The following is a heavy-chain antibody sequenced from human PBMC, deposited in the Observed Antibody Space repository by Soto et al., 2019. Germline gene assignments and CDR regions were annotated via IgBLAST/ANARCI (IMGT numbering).Heavy chain of an antibody. V-gene: IGHV4-4*02. CDR1: GVSISSGNW. Sequence: QVQLQESGPGLVKPSGTVSLTCDVSGVSISSGNWWSWVRQPPGKGLEWIGGIFRDGMTTYYPSLRGRATISVDTSTNRFSLRVTSANAADTAIYYCVRLVYDRRLNYLYFDYWGRGALVTVSS. CDR3: VRLVYDRRLNYLYFDY. J-gene: IGHJ4*02. CDR2: IFRDGMT. D-gene: IGHD3-22*01.